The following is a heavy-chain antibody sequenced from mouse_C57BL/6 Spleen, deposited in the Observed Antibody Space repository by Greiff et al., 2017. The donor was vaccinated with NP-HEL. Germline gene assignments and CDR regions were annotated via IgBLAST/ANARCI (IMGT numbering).Heavy chain of an antibody. CDR3: ARARWLLRGGYFDV. J-gene: IGHJ1*03. CDR2: ISDGGSYT. D-gene: IGHD2-3*01. CDR1: GFTFSSYA. V-gene: IGHV5-4*01. Sequence: EVQRVESGGGLVKPGGSLKLSCAASGFTFSSYAMSWVRRTPEKRLEWVATISDGGSYTYYPDNVKGRFTISRDNAKNNLYLQMSHLKSEDTAMYYCARARWLLRGGYFDVWGTGTTVTVSS.